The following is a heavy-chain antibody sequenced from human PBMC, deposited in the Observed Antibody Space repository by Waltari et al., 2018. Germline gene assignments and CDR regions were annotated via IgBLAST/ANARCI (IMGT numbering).Heavy chain of an antibody. CDR3: ARRNVGRSGYEDY. D-gene: IGHD3-3*01. J-gene: IGHJ4*02. Sequence: QLQLQASGPGLVKPSETLSLTCTVSGGSISSSSYYWGWIRQPPGKGREWIGSIYYSGSTYYNPSLKSRVTISVDTSKNQFSLKLRSVTAADTAVYYCARRNVGRSGYEDYWGQGTLVTVSS. V-gene: IGHV4-39*01. CDR1: GGSISSSSYY. CDR2: IYYSGST.